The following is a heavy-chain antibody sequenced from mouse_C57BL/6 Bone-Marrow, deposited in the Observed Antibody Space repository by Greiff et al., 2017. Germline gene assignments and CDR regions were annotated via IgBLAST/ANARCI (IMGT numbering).Heavy chain of an antibody. CDR3: ASREDYYGSRNWFAY. Sequence: QVQLQQSGAELARPGASVKLSCKASGYTFTSYGISWVKQRTGQGLEWIGEMYPRSGNTYYNEKFKGKATLTADKSSSTAYMELRSLTSEDSAVYFCASREDYYGSRNWFAYWGQGTLVTVSA. D-gene: IGHD1-1*01. V-gene: IGHV1-81*01. CDR1: GYTFTSYG. CDR2: MYPRSGNT. J-gene: IGHJ3*01.